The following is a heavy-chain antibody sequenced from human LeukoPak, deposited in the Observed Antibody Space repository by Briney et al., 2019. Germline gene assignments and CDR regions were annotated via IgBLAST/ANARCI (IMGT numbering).Heavy chain of an antibody. V-gene: IGHV5-51*01. J-gene: IGHJ4*02. CDR2: IYPGDSDT. CDR1: GYSFTSCW. D-gene: IGHD6-6*01. Sequence: GESLKISCKGSGYSFTSCWIGWVRQMPGKGLEWMGIIYPGDSDTRRSPSFQGQVTISADKSISTAYLQWSSLEASDTAMYYCARQKYSSSSAVDYWGQGTLVTVSS. CDR3: ARQKYSSSSAVDY.